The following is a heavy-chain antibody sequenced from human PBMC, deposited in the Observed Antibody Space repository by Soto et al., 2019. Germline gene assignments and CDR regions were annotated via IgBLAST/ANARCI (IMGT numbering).Heavy chain of an antibody. V-gene: IGHV1-2*02. CDR1: GYTFTDYS. Sequence: AASVKVSCKTSGYTFTDYSMHWVRQAPGQGLEWMGWINPNSGGTNYALKFQGRVTMTGGTSISTAYMELNSLTSDDTAVYYCARDSGYDTTGYSPFDNWGQGTLVTVSS. CDR3: ARDSGYDTTGYSPFDN. D-gene: IGHD3-22*01. J-gene: IGHJ4*02. CDR2: INPNSGGT.